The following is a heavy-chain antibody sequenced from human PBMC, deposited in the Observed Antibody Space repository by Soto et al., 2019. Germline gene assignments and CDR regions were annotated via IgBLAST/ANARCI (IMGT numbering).Heavy chain of an antibody. CDR2: ISRDGIKT. J-gene: IGHJ4*02. CDR1: GFTFSSYV. D-gene: IGHD3-10*01. Sequence: QVQLVESGGGVVQPGRSLTLSCAASGFTFSSYVIHWVRQTPDKGLEWVAFISRDGIKTYYADSVKGRFTISRDNSKNTLYLEMKSLRAEDTAVYYCARDDEGGSDCDLGYWGQGTLVTVSS. V-gene: IGHV3-30-3*01. CDR3: ARDDEGGSDCDLGY.